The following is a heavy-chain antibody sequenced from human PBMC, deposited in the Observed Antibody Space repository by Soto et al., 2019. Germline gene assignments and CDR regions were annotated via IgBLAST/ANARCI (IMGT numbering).Heavy chain of an antibody. J-gene: IGHJ4*02. CDR3: AHRRLLALGAEVDF. CDR2: IYWDDDK. V-gene: IGHV2-5*02. Sequence: QITLKASGPTLVKPTQTLTLTCTFSGFSFSTSGVGVGWIRQPPGKALEGLALIYWDDDKRYSPSLRSRLTITKDTSKNQLVLTRTNMDPVDTATYYFAHRRLLALGAEVDFWGQGTLVTVSS. D-gene: IGHD3-16*02. CDR1: GFSFSTSGVG.